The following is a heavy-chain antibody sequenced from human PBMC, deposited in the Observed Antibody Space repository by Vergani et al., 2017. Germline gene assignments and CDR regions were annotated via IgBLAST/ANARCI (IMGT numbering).Heavy chain of an antibody. D-gene: IGHD1-1*01. CDR3: ARWGNEKRLDS. V-gene: IGHV3-33*01. Sequence: QVQLVESEGGVVQPGRSLTLSCVASGFTFSSHGMHWVRQAPGKGLEWVAVIWYDGSNKYYGDSVKGRFTISRDNSKNTLYLQMNSPRVEDTAVYYCARWGNEKRLDSWGQGTLVTVS. J-gene: IGHJ5*01. CDR2: IWYDGSNK. CDR1: GFTFSSHG.